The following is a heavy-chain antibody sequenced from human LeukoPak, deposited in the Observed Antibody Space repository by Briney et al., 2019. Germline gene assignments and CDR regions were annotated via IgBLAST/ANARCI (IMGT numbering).Heavy chain of an antibody. CDR3: ARVMAPVAVAGDNRFDP. CDR1: GFTFSSYE. CDR2: ISSSGSTI. V-gene: IGHV3-48*03. Sequence: GGSLRLSCAATGFTFSSYEMNWVRQAPGKGLEWVSYISSSGSTIYYADSVKGRFTISRDNAKNSLYLQMNSLRAEDTAVYYCARVMAPVAVAGDNRFDPWGQGTLVTVSS. J-gene: IGHJ5*02. D-gene: IGHD6-19*01.